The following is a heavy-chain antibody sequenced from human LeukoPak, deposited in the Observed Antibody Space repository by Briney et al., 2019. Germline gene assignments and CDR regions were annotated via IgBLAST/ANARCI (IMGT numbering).Heavy chain of an antibody. J-gene: IGHJ6*03. CDR1: GGSISSPNW. V-gene: IGHV4-4*02. D-gene: IGHD3-10*01. CDR3: ARDVRNYYGSGSYRAYYYMDV. Sequence: PSETLSLTCAVSGGSISSPNWWSWVRQPPGKGLEWIGEIYHSGMTNYKTSLKSRVTISVDESKNQFSLKLSSVTAADTAVYYCARDVRNYYGSGSYRAYYYMDVWGKGTTVTISS. CDR2: IYHSGMT.